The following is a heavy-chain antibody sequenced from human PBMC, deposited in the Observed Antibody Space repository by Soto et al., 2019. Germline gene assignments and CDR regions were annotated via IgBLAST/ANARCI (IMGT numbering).Heavy chain of an antibody. CDR2: IYYSGST. D-gene: IGHD4-17*01. V-gene: IGHV4-31*03. CDR1: GGSISSGGYY. Sequence: SETLSLTCTVSGGSISSGGYYWSWIRQHPGKGLEWIGYIYYSGSTYYNPSLKSRVTISVDTSKNQFSLKLSSVTAADTAVYYCARARXGRGTTVTRYYYYGMDVWGQGTTVTVSS. CDR3: ARARXGRGTTVTRYYYYGMDV. J-gene: IGHJ6*02.